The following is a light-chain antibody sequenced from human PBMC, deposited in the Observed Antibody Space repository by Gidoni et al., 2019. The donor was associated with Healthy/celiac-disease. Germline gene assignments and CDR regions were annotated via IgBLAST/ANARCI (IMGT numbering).Light chain of an antibody. V-gene: IGKV1-5*01. Sequence: DIQMTQSPSTLSASVGDRVTITCRTSQSINTWLAWYQHKPGKAPNLLVYDASSLKSGVPSRFSGSGSGTEFSLTISSLQPDDFATYYCQQYNSFSWAFGQGTGVEIK. J-gene: IGKJ1*01. CDR3: QQYNSFSWA. CDR2: DAS. CDR1: QSINTW.